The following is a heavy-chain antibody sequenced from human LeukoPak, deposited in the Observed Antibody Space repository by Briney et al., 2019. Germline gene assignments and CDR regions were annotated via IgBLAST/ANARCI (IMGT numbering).Heavy chain of an antibody. V-gene: IGHV3-66*01. CDR3: AAEPGYSGYDYALAY. Sequence: GGSLRLSCAASGFTVNNNYMTWVRHAPGKGLEWVSAIYAGGNTNYAGSVKGRFTISRDNSKNTLFLQMNSLRVEDTAVYYCAAEPGYSGYDYALAYWGQGTLVTVSS. J-gene: IGHJ4*02. CDR2: IYAGGNT. CDR1: GFTVNNNY. D-gene: IGHD5-12*01.